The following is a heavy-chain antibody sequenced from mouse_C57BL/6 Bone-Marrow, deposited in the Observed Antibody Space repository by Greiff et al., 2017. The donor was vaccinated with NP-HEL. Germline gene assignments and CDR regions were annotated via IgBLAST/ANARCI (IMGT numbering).Heavy chain of an antibody. Sequence: EVKLVESGGGLVKPGGSLKLSCAASGFTFSSYAMSWVRQTPEKRLEWVATISDGGSYTYYPDNVKGRFTISRDNAKNNLYLQMSHLKSEDTAMYYCARDQWLLPYFYYWGQGTTLTVSS. CDR3: ARDQWLLPYFYY. V-gene: IGHV5-4*01. CDR2: ISDGGSYT. CDR1: GFTFSSYA. J-gene: IGHJ2*01. D-gene: IGHD2-3*01.